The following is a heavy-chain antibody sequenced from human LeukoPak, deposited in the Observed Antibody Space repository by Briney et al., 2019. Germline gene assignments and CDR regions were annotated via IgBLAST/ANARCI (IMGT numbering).Heavy chain of an antibody. CDR1: GGSISSYY. Sequence: SETLSLTCTVSGGSISSYYWSWIRHPAGKVLEWIGRIYTSGSTNYNPSLKSRVTMSVDTSKNQFPLKLSSVTAADTAVYYCAREALGYCSSTSCYGGFDPWGQGTLVTVSS. CDR3: AREALGYCSSTSCYGGFDP. V-gene: IGHV4-4*07. D-gene: IGHD2-2*01. CDR2: IYTSGST. J-gene: IGHJ5*02.